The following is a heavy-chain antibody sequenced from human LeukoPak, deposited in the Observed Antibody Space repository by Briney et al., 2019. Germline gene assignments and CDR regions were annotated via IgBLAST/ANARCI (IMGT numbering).Heavy chain of an antibody. CDR2: IYHNGST. CDR1: AGSISSSNW. J-gene: IGHJ5*02. V-gene: IGHV4-4*02. CDR3: ARDQGWFDP. Sequence: NPSETLSLTCAVSAGSISSSNWWTWVRQPPGKGLEWIGEIYHNGSTNYNPSLKSRVTISVDTSKNQFSLKLSSVTAADTAVYYCARDQGWFDPGAREPWSPSPQ.